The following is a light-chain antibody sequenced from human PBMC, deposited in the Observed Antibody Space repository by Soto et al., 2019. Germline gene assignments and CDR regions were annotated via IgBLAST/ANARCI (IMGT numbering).Light chain of an antibody. CDR2: DAS. J-gene: IGKJ4*02. CDR3: QHYYSYPPPT. CDR1: QGISSY. V-gene: IGKV1-8*01. Sequence: AIRMTQSPSSFSASTGDRVTITCRASQGISSYLAWYQQKPGKAPKLLIYDASTLQSGVPSRFSGSGSGTDFTLIISCLQSEDFATSYCQHYYSYPPPTFGGGSKVEIK.